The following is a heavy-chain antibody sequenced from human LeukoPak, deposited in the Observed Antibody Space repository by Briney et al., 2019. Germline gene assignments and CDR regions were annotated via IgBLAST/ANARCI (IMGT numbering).Heavy chain of an antibody. Sequence: SGGSLRLSCAASGFTLSSHWMYWVRQAPGKGLEWVANIKQDGSETYYVDSVKGRFTISRDNAKNSLYLQMNSLRAEDTAVYYCTRVIVEVPGVSDYCDYWGQGTPVTVSS. J-gene: IGHJ4*02. V-gene: IGHV3-7*05. CDR2: IKQDGSET. D-gene: IGHD2-2*01. CDR3: TRVIVEVPGVSDYCDY. CDR1: GFTLSSHW.